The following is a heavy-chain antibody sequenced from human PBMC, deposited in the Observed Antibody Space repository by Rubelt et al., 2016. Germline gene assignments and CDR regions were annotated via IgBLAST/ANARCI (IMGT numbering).Heavy chain of an antibody. CDR2: ISSSSSTI. D-gene: IGHD2-2*02. CDR3: ARLLYSAFDI. Sequence: GESGGGVVQPGRSLRLSCAASGFTFSSYGMHWVRQAPGKGLEWVSYISSSSSTIYYADSVKGRFTISRDNAKNSLYLQMNSLRAEDTAVYYCARLLYSAFDIWGQGTMVTVSS. V-gene: IGHV3-48*04. J-gene: IGHJ3*02. CDR1: GFTFSSYG.